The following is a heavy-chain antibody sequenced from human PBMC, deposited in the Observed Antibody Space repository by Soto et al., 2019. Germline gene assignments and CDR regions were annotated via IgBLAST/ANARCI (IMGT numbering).Heavy chain of an antibody. CDR2: IFYSGNT. J-gene: IGHJ4*02. Sequence: PSETLSLTCTVSDGPISSRSNYWGWIRQPPGKGLEWIGSIFYSGNTYYNPSLKSRVTISVDTSKNQFSLKLSSVTAADTAVYYCARVDPGIAVAGTYYFDYWGQGTLVTVSS. V-gene: IGHV4-39*01. D-gene: IGHD6-19*01. CDR3: ARVDPGIAVAGTYYFDY. CDR1: DGPISSRSNY.